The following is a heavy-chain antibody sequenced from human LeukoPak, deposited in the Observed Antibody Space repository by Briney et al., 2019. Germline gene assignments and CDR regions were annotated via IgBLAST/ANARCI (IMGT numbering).Heavy chain of an antibody. D-gene: IGHD2-2*01. CDR2: ISSSSSYI. V-gene: IGHV3-21*01. J-gene: IGHJ6*04. CDR3: ARDLVYCSSTSCYGIDYYYYYGMDV. CDR1: GFTFSSYS. Sequence: GGSLRLSCAASGFTFSSYSMNWVRQAPGKGLEWVSSISSSSSYIYYADSVKGRFTISRDNAKNSLYPQMNSLRAEDTAVYYCARDLVYCSSTSCYGIDYYYYYGMDVWGKGTTVTVSS.